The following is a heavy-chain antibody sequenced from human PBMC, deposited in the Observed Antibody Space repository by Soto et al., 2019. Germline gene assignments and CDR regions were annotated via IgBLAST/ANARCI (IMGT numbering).Heavy chain of an antibody. J-gene: IGHJ6*02. CDR2: IIPIFGTA. V-gene: IGHV1-69*06. CDR1: GYNLGAYY. CDR3: AREWGVVVTDYYGMDV. Sequence: GASVKVSCKASGYNLGAYYTYWVRQAPGQGLEWMGGIIPIFGTANYAQKFQGRVTITADKSTSTAYMELSSLRSEDTAVYYCAREWGVVVTDYYGMDVWGQGTTVTVSS. D-gene: IGHD2-21*02.